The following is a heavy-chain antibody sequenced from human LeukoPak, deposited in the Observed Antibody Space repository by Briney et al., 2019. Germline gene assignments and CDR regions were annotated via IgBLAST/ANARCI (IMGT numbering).Heavy chain of an antibody. J-gene: IGHJ5*02. V-gene: IGHV4-34*01. D-gene: IGHD3-22*01. Sequence: SETLSLTCAVYGGSFSGYYWTWIRQPPGKGLEWIGEINHSGSTNYNPSLKSRVTISVDTSRNQFSLKLSSVTAADTAVYYCARGGRITMIVVVINHNWFDPWGREPWSPSPQ. CDR1: GGSFSGYY. CDR2: INHSGST. CDR3: ARGGRITMIVVVINHNWFDP.